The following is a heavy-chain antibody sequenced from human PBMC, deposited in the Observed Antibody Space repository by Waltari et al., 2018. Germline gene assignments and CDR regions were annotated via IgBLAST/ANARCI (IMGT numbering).Heavy chain of an antibody. J-gene: IGHJ4*02. V-gene: IGHV4-31*03. D-gene: IGHD1-26*01. CDR2: IYYSGNT. Sequence: QVQLQESGPTLVKSSQTLSLTCRVSGGSVNSGGYSWSWVRQRPGRGLEWIGHIYYSGNTIYNPSLESRLTISVDTSKNEFSLRLSSLTAADTAVYYCARASDGSYPFDTWGQGTLVTVSS. CDR1: GGSVNSGGYS. CDR3: ARASDGSYPFDT.